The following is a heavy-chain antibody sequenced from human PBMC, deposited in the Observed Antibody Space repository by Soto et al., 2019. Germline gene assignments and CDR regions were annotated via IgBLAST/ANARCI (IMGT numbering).Heavy chain of an antibody. CDR3: ARHYSGDPFDY. Sequence: SETLSLTCTVSGASISRYYWSWIRQPPGKGLEWIGYISYSGSTDYNPSLKSRVTISADTSKNQFSLKLTSVTAADTAVYYCARHYSGDPFDYWGQGTLVTSPQ. V-gene: IGHV4-59*08. CDR2: ISYSGST. CDR1: GASISRYY. D-gene: IGHD4-17*01. J-gene: IGHJ4*02.